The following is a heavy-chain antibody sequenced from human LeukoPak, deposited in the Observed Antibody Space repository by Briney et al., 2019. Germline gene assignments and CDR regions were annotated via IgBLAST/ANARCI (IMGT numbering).Heavy chain of an antibody. Sequence: GESRKISCQSSGCSFTNSWIGWVRQMPGKGLEWMGSTYPGDSNTRYSPSFQGQVTISADKSISSAYLQWSSLKASDTAMYYCVRSPACSSGTCYPNWFDPWGQGTLVTVSS. CDR2: TYPGDSNT. CDR3: VRSPACSSGTCYPNWFDP. CDR1: GCSFTNSW. V-gene: IGHV5-51*01. J-gene: IGHJ5*02. D-gene: IGHD2-15*01.